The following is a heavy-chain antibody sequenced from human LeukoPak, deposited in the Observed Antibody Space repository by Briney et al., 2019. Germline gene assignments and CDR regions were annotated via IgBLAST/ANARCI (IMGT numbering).Heavy chain of an antibody. J-gene: IGHJ4*02. CDR3: ARDQYDFWGSSTY. Sequence: ASVRVSCKTSGYTFTSYGISWVRQAPGQGLEWMGWISGYNGNTKFLQKLQDRVTMTTDTSTTTAYMELRNLRPDDTAVYYCARDQYDFWGSSTYWGKGTLVTVSS. V-gene: IGHV1-18*01. CDR2: ISGYNGNT. D-gene: IGHD3-3*01. CDR1: GYTFTSYG.